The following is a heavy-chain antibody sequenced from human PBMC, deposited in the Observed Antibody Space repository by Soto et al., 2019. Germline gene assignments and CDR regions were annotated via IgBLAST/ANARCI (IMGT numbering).Heavy chain of an antibody. D-gene: IGHD6-6*01. CDR2: IYYSGST. V-gene: IGHV4-59*01. CDR3: ARSIAARPNWFDP. CDR1: GGSISSYY. J-gene: IGHJ5*02. Sequence: SETLSLTCTVSGGSISSYYWSWIRQPPGKGLEWIGYIYYSGSTNYNPSLKSRVTISVDTSKNQFSLKLSSVTAADTAVYYCARSIAARPNWFDPWGQGTLVTVSS.